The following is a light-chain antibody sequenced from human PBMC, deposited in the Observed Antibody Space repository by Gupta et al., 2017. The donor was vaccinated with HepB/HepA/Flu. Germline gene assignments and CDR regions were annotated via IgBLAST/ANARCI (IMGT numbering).Light chain of an antibody. CDR2: EVS. CDR3: YSYSCSTTSRV. J-gene: IGLJ3*02. Sequence: QSALTQPASVSGSPGQTITISCTGTSSGIGDYDFVSWYRQVPGKAPTLIIYEVSLRPSGFAVCFCVSNSENATTVTITRLQVEDEGDYYYYSYSCSTTSRVFGGGTKLSVL. V-gene: IGLV2-14*01. CDR1: SSGIGDYDF.